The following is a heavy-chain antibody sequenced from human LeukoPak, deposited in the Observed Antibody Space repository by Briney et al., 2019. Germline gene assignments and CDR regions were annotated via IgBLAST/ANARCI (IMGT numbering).Heavy chain of an antibody. V-gene: IGHV4-59*01. CDR3: ARGVYDFWSGYYY. CDR2: IYYSGST. J-gene: IGHJ4*02. CDR1: GGSISSYY. Sequence: SETLSLTCTVSGGSISSYYWSWIRQPPGKGLEWIGYIYYSGSTNYNPSLKSRVTISVDTSKNQFSLKLSSVTAADTAVYYCARGVYDFWSGYYYWGQGTLVTVSS. D-gene: IGHD3-3*01.